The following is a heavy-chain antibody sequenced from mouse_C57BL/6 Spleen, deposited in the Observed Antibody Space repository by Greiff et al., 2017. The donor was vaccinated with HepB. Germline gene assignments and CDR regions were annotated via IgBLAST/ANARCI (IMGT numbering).Heavy chain of an antibody. J-gene: IGHJ3*01. D-gene: IGHD1-1*01. CDR2: ILPGSGST. V-gene: IGHV1-9*01. Sequence: QVQLQQSGAELMKPGASVKLSCKATGYTFTGYWIEWVKQRPGHGLEWIGEILPGSGSTNYNEKFKGKATFTADTSSNTAYMQLSSLTTEDSAIYYCAMPYYYGSSYPSAWFAYWGQGTLVTVSA. CDR1: GYTFTGYW. CDR3: AMPYYYGSSYPSAWFAY.